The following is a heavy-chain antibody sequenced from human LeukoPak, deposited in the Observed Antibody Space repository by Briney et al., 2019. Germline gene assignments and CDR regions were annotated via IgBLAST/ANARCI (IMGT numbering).Heavy chain of an antibody. CDR2: IYTRGTT. CDR1: GDSISSGSYY. CDR3: ARALAATEYCQH. D-gene: IGHD1-26*01. Sequence: SETLSLTCTVSGDSISSGSYYWYWIRQPTGKGLEWIGRIYTRGTTNYNPSLKSRVTISVDTSKNQFSLKLSSVTAADTAVYYCARALAATEYCQHWGQGTLVTVSS. J-gene: IGHJ1*01. V-gene: IGHV4-61*02.